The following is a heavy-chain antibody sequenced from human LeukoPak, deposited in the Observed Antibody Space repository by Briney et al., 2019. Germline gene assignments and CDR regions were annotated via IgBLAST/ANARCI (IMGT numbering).Heavy chain of an antibody. D-gene: IGHD3-10*01. CDR3: ARDRSYYYGSGSDVVDNIPSLYV. V-gene: IGHV1-46*01. Sequence: ASVKVSCKASGYTFTSYYMHWVRQAPGQGLEWMGIINPSGGSPSYAQKFQGRVTMTRDTSTSTVYMELSSLRSEDTAVYYCARDRSYYYGSGSDVVDNIPSLYVWGQGTTVTVSS. CDR2: INPSGGSP. J-gene: IGHJ6*02. CDR1: GYTFTSYY.